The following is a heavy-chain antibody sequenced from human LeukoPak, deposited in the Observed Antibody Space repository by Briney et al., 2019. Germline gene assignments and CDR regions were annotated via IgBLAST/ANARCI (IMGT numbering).Heavy chain of an antibody. J-gene: IGHJ4*02. CDR3: AARYYYDSSGDGGGL. CDR2: IKQDGSEK. Sequence: PGGSLRLSCAASGFTFSSYWMSWVRQAPGKGLEWVANIKQDGSEKYYVDSVKGRFTISRDNAKYSLYLQMNSLRAEDTAVYYCAARYYYDSSGDGGGLWGQGTLVTVSS. CDR1: GFTFSSYW. V-gene: IGHV3-7*01. D-gene: IGHD3-22*01.